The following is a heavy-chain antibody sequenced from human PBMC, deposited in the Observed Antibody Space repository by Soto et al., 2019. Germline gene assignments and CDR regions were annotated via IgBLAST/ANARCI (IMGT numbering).Heavy chain of an antibody. D-gene: IGHD6-19*01. CDR2: ISSSSSYI. J-gene: IGHJ6*02. CDR1: GFTFSSYS. Sequence: EVQLVESGGGLVKPGGSLRLSCAASGFTFSSYSMNWVRQAPGKGLEWVSSISSSSSYIYYADSVKGRFTISRDNAKNSLCLQMNSLQAEDTAVYYCATKPTLADYYYYYGMDVWGQGTTVTVSS. CDR3: ATKPTLADYYYYYGMDV. V-gene: IGHV3-21*01.